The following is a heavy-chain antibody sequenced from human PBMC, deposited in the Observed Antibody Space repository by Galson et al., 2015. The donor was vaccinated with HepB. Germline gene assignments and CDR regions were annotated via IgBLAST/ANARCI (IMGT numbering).Heavy chain of an antibody. J-gene: IGHJ4*02. CDR3: AKPLSSYIVVAPPDF. V-gene: IGHV3-23*01. D-gene: IGHD2-2*01. CDR1: GFTFGDYA. Sequence: SLRLSCAASGFTFGDYAMSWVRQAPGKGLEWVSGISGSGGNTNYADSVKGRFTISRDNSKNTLYLQMNSLRAEDTAIYYCAKPLSSYIVVAPPDFWGQGTLVTVSS. CDR2: ISGSGGNT.